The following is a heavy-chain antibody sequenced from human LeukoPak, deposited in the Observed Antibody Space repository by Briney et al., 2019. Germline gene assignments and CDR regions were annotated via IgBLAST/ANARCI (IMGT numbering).Heavy chain of an antibody. D-gene: IGHD3-22*01. CDR3: AKKHYYDSSGSLAVHY. CDR2: ISGSGGST. V-gene: IGHV3-23*01. Sequence: AGGSLRLSCAASGFTFSSYAMSWVRQAPGKGLEWVSAISGSGGSTYYADSVKGRFTISRDNSKNTLYLQMNSLRAEDTAVYYCAKKHYYDSSGSLAVHYWGQGTLVTVSS. J-gene: IGHJ4*02. CDR1: GFTFSSYA.